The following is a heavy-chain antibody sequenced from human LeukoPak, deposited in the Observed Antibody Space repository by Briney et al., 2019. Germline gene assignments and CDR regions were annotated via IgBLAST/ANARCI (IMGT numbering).Heavy chain of an antibody. V-gene: IGHV3-7*05. CDR3: ARAYFDY. CDR1: GFTFSNYW. CDR2: IKQDGSEK. J-gene: IGHJ4*02. Sequence: GGSLRLSCVASGFTFSNYWMSWVRQAPGKGLEWVANIKQDGSEKYYVDSVRGRFTISRDNAKNSLYLQMNSLRAEDAAVYYCARAYFDYWGQGTLVTVSS.